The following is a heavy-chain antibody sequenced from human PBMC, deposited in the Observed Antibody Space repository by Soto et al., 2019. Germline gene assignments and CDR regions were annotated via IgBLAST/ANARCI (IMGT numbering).Heavy chain of an antibody. CDR2: ISYDGSNK. Sequence: GGSLRLSCATSGFTFSSYGRHWVRLAPGKGLEWVAVISYDGSNKYYADSVKGRFTISRDNSKNTLYLQMNSLRAEDTAVYYCAKEGGSTNAFDIWGQGTMVT. J-gene: IGHJ3*02. CDR3: AKEGGSTNAFDI. CDR1: GFTFSSYG. D-gene: IGHD2-15*01. V-gene: IGHV3-30*18.